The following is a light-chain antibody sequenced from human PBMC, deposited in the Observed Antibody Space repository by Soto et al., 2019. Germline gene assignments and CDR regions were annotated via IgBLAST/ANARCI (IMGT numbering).Light chain of an antibody. Sequence: IVLTQSPGTLSLSPGERATLSCRASQSISSKYLAWYQQKPGQATRLLIYGASTRATGIPDRFGGSGCGTDFTLTISRLEPEDFAVYYCQHYDTSPLYTFGQGTKLEIK. CDR3: QHYDTSPLYT. V-gene: IGKV3-20*01. J-gene: IGKJ2*01. CDR2: GAS. CDR1: QSISSKY.